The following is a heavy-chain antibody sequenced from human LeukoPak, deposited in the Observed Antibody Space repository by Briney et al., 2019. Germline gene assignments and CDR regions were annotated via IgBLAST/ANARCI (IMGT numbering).Heavy chain of an antibody. J-gene: IGHJ3*02. CDR3: AGGLKPDCSGGSCYPGGYDGIDI. Sequence: GGSLRLSCAASGFTFSDNYMTWVRQAPGKGLEWLSYISGNGGVIQYADSVKGRFTISRDNAKNSMYLQMNSLRADDTAVYYCAGGLKPDCSGGSCYPGGYDGIDIWGQGTMVTVSS. D-gene: IGHD2-15*01. CDR1: GFTFSDNY. CDR2: ISGNGGVI. V-gene: IGHV3-11*04.